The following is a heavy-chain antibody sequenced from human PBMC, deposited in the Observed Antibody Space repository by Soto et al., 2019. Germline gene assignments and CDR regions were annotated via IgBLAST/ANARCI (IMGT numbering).Heavy chain of an antibody. V-gene: IGHV3-30-3*01. J-gene: IGHJ6*02. CDR1: GFTFSSYA. CDR2: ISYDGSNK. Sequence: TGGSLRLSCAASGFTFSSYAMHWVRQAPGKGLEWVAVISYDGSNKYYADSVKGRFTISRDNSKNTLYLQMNSLRAEDTAVYYCAREGPSYYGMDVWGQGITVTVS. CDR3: AREGPSYYGMDV.